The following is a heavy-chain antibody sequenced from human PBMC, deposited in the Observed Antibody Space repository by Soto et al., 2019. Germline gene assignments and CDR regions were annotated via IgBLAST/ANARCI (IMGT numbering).Heavy chain of an antibody. CDR1: GYTFTTCA. J-gene: IGHJ4*02. D-gene: IGHD6-13*01. CDR2: INAGNGDT. CDR3: TRDPAVAAPGRGLGDH. V-gene: IGHV1-3*05. Sequence: QVQLVQSGADEKKPGASVKVSCKASGYTFTTCAIHWVRQAPGQRLEWMGGINAGNGDTTYSQKFQGRVTITRDTSASTVYMELSSLTSEDTAVYYCTRDPAVAAPGRGLGDHWGQGTLVTVSS.